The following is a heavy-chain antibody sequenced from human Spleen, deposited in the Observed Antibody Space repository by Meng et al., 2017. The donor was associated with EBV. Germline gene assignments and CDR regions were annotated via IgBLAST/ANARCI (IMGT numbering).Heavy chain of an antibody. Sequence: RLLLQESGPGLVKPSEPLSLTCTVSGGSISGNNYYWGWIRQPPGKGLEWIGSIHYTGSTYYYPSLKSRVTMSVDTSKNHFSLRLSSVTAMDTAVYYCARILTPGFYFDYWGQGTLVTVSS. V-gene: IGHV4-39*06. CDR1: GGSISGNNYY. J-gene: IGHJ4*02. D-gene: IGHD2-15*01. CDR2: IHYTGST. CDR3: ARILTPGFYFDY.